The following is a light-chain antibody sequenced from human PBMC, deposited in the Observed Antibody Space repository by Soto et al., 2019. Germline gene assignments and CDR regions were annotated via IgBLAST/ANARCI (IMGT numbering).Light chain of an antibody. CDR2: GAS. Sequence: EIVLTQSPGTLSLSPGEKVTLSCRASESVSNNQLAWYQQKPGQAPRLLIYGASRRASVISDNFSGSGSGTVFTITINRLEPDNFAIYYCQQYGNSPWTFGRGTKVEVK. CDR1: ESVSNNQ. CDR3: QQYGNSPWT. J-gene: IGKJ1*01. V-gene: IGKV3-20*01.